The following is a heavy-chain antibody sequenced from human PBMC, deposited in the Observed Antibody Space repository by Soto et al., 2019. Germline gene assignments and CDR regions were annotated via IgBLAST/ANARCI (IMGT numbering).Heavy chain of an antibody. V-gene: IGHV1-69*13. CDR3: ARERLAGDYYYYGMDV. CDR1: GGTFSSYA. CDR2: IIPIFGTA. Sequence: SVKVSCKASGGTFSSYAISWVRQAPGQGLEWMGGIIPIFGTANYAQKFQGRVTITADESTSTAYMELSSLRSEDTAVYYCARERLAGDYYYYGMDVWGQGTTVTVSS. D-gene: IGHD6-19*01. J-gene: IGHJ6*02.